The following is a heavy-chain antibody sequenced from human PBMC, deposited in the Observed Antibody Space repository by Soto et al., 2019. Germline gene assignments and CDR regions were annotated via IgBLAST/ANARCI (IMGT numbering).Heavy chain of an antibody. Sequence: GGSLRLSCAASGFPFINYAMSWVRQAPGKGLEWVSAVSGSGGSTYYADSVKGRLTISRDNSKKTLYLQMNSLRAEATAGYYCAKDGPSAAAGTLNWFDPWGQGTLVTVPS. CDR2: VSGSGGST. CDR3: AKDGPSAAAGTLNWFDP. CDR1: GFPFINYA. J-gene: IGHJ5*02. V-gene: IGHV3-23*01. D-gene: IGHD6-13*01.